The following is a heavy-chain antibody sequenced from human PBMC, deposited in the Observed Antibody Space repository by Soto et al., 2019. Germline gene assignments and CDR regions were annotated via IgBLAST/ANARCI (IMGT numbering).Heavy chain of an antibody. V-gene: IGHV4-31*01. J-gene: IGHJ4*02. CDR2: IYYSGST. D-gene: IGHD3-22*01. CDR1: GGSISSGGYY. Sequence: QVQLQESGPGLVKPSQTLSLTCTVSGGSISSGGYYWSWIRQHPGKGMEWIGYIYYSGSTYYNPSLKSLITISVDTSKNQFSLKLSSVTAADTAVYYCARERYYDSSGYSRWGQGSLVTVSS. CDR3: ARERYYDSSGYSR.